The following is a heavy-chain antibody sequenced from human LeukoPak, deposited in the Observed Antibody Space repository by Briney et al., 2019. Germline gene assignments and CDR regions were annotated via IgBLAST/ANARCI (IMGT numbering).Heavy chain of an antibody. D-gene: IGHD5-18*01. V-gene: IGHV4-30-4*01. J-gene: IGHJ4*02. Sequence: SETLSLTCTVSGGSISSGDYYWSWIRQPPGKGLEWIGYIYYSGSTYYNPSLKSRVTISVDTSKNQFSLKLSSVTAVDTAVYYCARTPGDTAMVPPNYFDYWDQGTLVTVSS. CDR1: GGSISSGDYY. CDR3: ARTPGDTAMVPPNYFDY. CDR2: IYYSGST.